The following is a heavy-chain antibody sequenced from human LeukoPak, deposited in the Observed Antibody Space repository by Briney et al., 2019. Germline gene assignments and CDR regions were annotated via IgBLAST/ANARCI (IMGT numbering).Heavy chain of an antibody. CDR2: IYTSGST. CDR3: ARGAYYYDSRARNWFDP. Sequence: SQTLSLTCTVSGGSISSGNYYWNWIRQPAGKKLEWIGRIYTSGSTNYNPSLKSRVTISVDTSKNQFSLKLSSVTAAGTAVYYCARGAYYYDSRARNWFDPWGQGTLVTVSS. CDR1: GGSISSGNYY. V-gene: IGHV4-61*02. J-gene: IGHJ5*02. D-gene: IGHD3-22*01.